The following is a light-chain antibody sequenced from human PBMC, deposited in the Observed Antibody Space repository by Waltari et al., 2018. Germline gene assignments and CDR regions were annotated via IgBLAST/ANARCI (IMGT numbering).Light chain of an antibody. CDR3: MQATHWPVT. Sequence: EVGLTQSPPSLPVTLGQPASLSCRARQSLVSTAGISYLNWFHQSPGQAPRRLIYKVSIRSSGAPDRFSGSGSGTDFTLMISSVEADDVGVYFCMQATHWPVTFGQGTRLE. CDR1: QSLVSTAGISY. J-gene: IGKJ5*01. CDR2: KVS. V-gene: IGKV2-30*01.